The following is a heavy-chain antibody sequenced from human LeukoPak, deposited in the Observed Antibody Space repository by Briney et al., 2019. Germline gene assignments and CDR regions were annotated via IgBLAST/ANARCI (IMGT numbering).Heavy chain of an antibody. D-gene: IGHD4-23*01. V-gene: IGHV4-30-4*01. CDR1: GGSISSGDYY. J-gene: IGHJ4*02. CDR3: ARSYGNSPYTIDY. CDR2: IYYSGST. Sequence: SETLSLTCTVSGGSISSGDYYWSWIRQPPGKGLGWIGYIYYSGSTYYNPSLKSRVTISVDTSKNQFSLKLSSVTAADTAVYYCARSYGNSPYTIDYWGQGTLVTVSS.